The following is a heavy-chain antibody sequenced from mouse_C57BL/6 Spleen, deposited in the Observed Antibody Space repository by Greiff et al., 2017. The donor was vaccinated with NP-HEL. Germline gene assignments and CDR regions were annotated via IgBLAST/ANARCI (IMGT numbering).Heavy chain of an antibody. CDR1: GYTFTSYW. J-gene: IGHJ2*01. Sequence: QVQLQQSGAELVRPGTSVKLSCKASGYTFTSYWMHWVKQRPGQGLEWIGVIDPSDSYTNYNQKFKGKATLTVDTSSSTAYMQLSSLTSEDSAVYYCARGGVYFDYWGQGTTLTVSS. V-gene: IGHV1-59*01. CDR2: IDPSDSYT. CDR3: ARGGVYFDY.